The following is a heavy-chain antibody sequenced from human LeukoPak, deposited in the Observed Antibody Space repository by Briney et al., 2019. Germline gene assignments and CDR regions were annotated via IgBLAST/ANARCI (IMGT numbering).Heavy chain of an antibody. CDR2: IHYDGYTT. J-gene: IGHJ4*02. V-gene: IGHV3-30*02. Sequence: GGSLRLSCVTSGFPLSTYGVHWVRQAPGSGLEWVAYIHYDGYTTNYADSVKGRFTISRENSKNTLYLQMSSLRTEDTAVYYCAKDVAYTFDYWGQGTLVTVSS. CDR1: GFPLSTYG. CDR3: AKDVAYTFDY. D-gene: IGHD3-16*01.